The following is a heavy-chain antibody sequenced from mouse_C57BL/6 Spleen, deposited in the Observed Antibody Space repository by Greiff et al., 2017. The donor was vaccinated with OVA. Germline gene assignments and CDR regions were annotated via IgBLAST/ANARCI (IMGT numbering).Heavy chain of an antibody. Sequence: VQLQQSGAELVRPGASVTLSCKASGYTFTDYEMHWVKQTPVHGLEWIGAIDPETGGTAYNQKFKGKAILTADKSSSTAYMELRSLTSEDSAVYYCTRSPQLGRIRSMDYWGQGTSVTVSS. J-gene: IGHJ4*01. CDR1: GYTFTDYE. CDR3: TRSPQLGRIRSMDY. D-gene: IGHD4-1*02. CDR2: IDPETGGT. V-gene: IGHV1-15*01.